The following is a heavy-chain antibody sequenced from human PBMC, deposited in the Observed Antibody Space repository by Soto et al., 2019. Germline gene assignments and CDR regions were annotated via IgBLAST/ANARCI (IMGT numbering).Heavy chain of an antibody. CDR2: ISGNGGGT. CDR3: AKDLRAVSTVTRADS. J-gene: IGHJ4*02. Sequence: EVQLLESGGGLVSPGGSLRLSCAASGFTFSSYAMSWVRQAPGKGLEWVSAISGNGGGTYYADSVKGRFTISRDNSKNMLFLQMNSLRAEDTAVYYFAKDLRAVSTVTRADSWGLGTLVTVSS. D-gene: IGHD4-17*01. V-gene: IGHV3-23*01. CDR1: GFTFSSYA.